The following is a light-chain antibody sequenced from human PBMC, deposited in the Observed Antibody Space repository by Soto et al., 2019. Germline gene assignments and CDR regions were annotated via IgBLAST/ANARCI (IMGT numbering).Light chain of an antibody. CDR3: QQYGSSLFT. CDR1: QSVSSSR. Sequence: EIVLTQSPGTLSLSPGERATLSCRASQSVSSSRLAWYQQKPGQAPRLLIHGASSRAAGIPDRFSGGGSGTDFTLPISRLEPEDFAVYYCQQYGSSLFTFGPGTKVDIK. V-gene: IGKV3-20*01. CDR2: GAS. J-gene: IGKJ3*01.